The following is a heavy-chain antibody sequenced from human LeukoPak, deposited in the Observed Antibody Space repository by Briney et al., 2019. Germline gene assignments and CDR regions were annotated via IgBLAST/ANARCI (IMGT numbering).Heavy chain of an antibody. CDR1: GYSISSSNW. CDR3: ARPLDTTFFNAFDI. V-gene: IGHV4-28*01. Sequence: SETLSLTCAVSGYSISSSNWWGWIRQPPGKGLEWIGYIYYSGITFYNPSLKSRLTLSVDTSKNQFSLKLTSVTAADTAVYYCARPLDTTFFNAFDIWGQGTMVTVSS. D-gene: IGHD2/OR15-2a*01. J-gene: IGHJ3*02. CDR2: IYYSGIT.